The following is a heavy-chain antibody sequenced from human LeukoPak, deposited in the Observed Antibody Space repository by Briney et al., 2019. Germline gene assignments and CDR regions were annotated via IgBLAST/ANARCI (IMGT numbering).Heavy chain of an antibody. D-gene: IGHD3-10*01. Sequence: GGSLRLSCAASGFTFSSYLMHWVRQAPGKGLVWVSRITGDGSNTLYADSVQGRFTISRDNAKNTLYLQMNSLRAEDTAVYYCATDRGGWTTWGQGTLVTVSS. CDR2: ITGDGSNT. J-gene: IGHJ5*02. V-gene: IGHV3-74*01. CDR3: ATDRGGWTT. CDR1: GFTFSSYL.